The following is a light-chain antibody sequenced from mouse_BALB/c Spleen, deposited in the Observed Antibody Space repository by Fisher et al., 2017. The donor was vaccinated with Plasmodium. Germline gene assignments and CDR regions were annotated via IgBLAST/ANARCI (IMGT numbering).Light chain of an antibody. V-gene: IGKV5-45*01. Sequence: DIVITQSPATLSVTPGDRVSLSCRASQSISNHLHWYQQKSHESPRLLINYTSQSISGIPSRFSGSGSGTDFTLSINSVETEDFGMYFCQQSNSWPLTFGAGTKLELK. J-gene: IGKJ5*01. CDR1: QSISNH. CDR2: YTS. CDR3: QQSNSWPLT.